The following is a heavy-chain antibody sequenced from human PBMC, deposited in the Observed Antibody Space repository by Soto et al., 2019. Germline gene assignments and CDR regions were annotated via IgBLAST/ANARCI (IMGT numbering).Heavy chain of an antibody. Sequence: ASVKVSCKASGYNFIGYEIHWVLHAPGQGLEWMGWMNPKSGVTRTAQTFQGRVTMTRDASISTAYMELSGLTSDDTAVYYCVRWYRPGCLVPNAPWGQGTSVTVSS. D-gene: IGHD2-2*01. V-gene: IGHV1-2*02. CDR2: MNPKSGVT. CDR3: VRWYRPGCLVPNAP. J-gene: IGHJ6*02. CDR1: GYNFIGYE.